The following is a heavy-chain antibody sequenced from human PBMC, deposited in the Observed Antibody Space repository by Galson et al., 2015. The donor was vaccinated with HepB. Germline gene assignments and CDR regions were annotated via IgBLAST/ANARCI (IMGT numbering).Heavy chain of an antibody. V-gene: IGHV4-34*12. CDR2: VLHTGNT. D-gene: IGHD3-10*01. CDR3: ARAVRVPFGDVFSAPATLDY. Sequence: SETLSLTCAVYGGSFSGSYWNWIRQTPGKGLEWIGDVLHTGNTNYNPSLKSRVTISVDTSKSQFFLRLNSVTAADTAVYFCARAVRVPFGDVFSAPATLDYWGQGILVTVSS. CDR1: GGSFSGSY. J-gene: IGHJ4*02.